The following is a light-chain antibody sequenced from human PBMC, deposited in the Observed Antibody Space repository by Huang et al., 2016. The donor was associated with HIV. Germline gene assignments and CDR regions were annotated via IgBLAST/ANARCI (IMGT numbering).Light chain of an antibody. V-gene: IGKV2-30*02. CDR1: QSLVHSDGNTY. J-gene: IGKJ4*01. CDR3: MQGTHWPPVT. CDR2: KVV. Sequence: DVVLTQSPLSLPVTLGQPASISCRSSQSLVHSDGNTYLNWFHQRPGQPPRRLFYKVVNRNSGVRDRLSDGGSGTYYTLKISRVEAEDVGIYYCMQGTHWPPVTFDGGTKVEIK.